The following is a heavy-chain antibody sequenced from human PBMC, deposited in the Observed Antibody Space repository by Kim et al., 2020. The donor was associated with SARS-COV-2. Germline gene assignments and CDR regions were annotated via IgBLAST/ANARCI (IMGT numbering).Heavy chain of an antibody. Sequence: YSDSVKGRFTISSDNAKNSLYLQMNSLRAEDSAVYYCARGREEVVSYFDYCGQGTLVTVSS. V-gene: IGHV3-48*03. CDR3: ARGREEVVSYFDY. D-gene: IGHD2-15*01. J-gene: IGHJ4*02.